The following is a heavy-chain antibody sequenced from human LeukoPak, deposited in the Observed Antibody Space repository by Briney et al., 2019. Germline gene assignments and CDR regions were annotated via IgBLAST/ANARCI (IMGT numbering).Heavy chain of an antibody. CDR2: IYYSGST. CDR1: GGSTSSTSYY. V-gene: IGHV4-39*07. J-gene: IGHJ4*02. CDR3: AREGGTMIGLIDY. Sequence: SETLSLTCTVSGGSTSSTSYYWGWIRQPPGKDLEWIGSIYYSGSTNYNPSLKSRVTISVDRSKNQFSLKLSSVTAADTAVYYCAREGGTMIGLIDYWGQGTLVTVSS. D-gene: IGHD3-22*01.